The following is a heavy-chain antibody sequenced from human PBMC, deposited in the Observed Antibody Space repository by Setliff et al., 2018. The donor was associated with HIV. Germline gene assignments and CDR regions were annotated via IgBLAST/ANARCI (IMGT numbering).Heavy chain of an antibody. D-gene: IGHD5-12*01. V-gene: IGHV4-39*07. CDR3: ARIVATITCYDY. Sequence: SETLSLTCTVSGGSISNSSYYWGWIRQPPGKGLEWIGGIYYGGSTYYNPSLKSRVTISVDTSKNQFSLKLSSVTAADSAVYYCARIVATITCYDYWGQGTLVTVSS. CDR1: GGSISNSSYY. J-gene: IGHJ4*02. CDR2: IYYGGST.